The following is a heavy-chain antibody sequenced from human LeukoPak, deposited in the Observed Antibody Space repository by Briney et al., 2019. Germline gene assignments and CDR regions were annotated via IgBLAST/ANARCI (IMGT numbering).Heavy chain of an antibody. CDR1: GGSFSDYY. Sequence: SETLSLTCGVHGGSFSDYYWIWIRQPPGRGLEWIGEISHIGNAIYSPSLTSRVTISIDTSHNQFSLKLTSVTAADTALYYCARGVQKSGWYLDSWGQGTLVTVSS. J-gene: IGHJ4*02. V-gene: IGHV4-34*01. D-gene: IGHD6-19*01. CDR2: ISHIGNA. CDR3: ARGVQKSGWYLDS.